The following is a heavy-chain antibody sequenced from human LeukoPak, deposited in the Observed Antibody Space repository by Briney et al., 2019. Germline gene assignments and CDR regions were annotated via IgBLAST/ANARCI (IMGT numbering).Heavy chain of an antibody. V-gene: IGHV3-9*01. J-gene: IGHJ4*02. CDR1: GFTFDDYA. D-gene: IGHD1-26*01. CDR2: ISWNSGSI. Sequence: PGRSLRLSCAASGFTFDDYAMHWVRQAPGKGLEWVSGISWNSGSIGYADSVKGRFTISRDNAKNSLYLQMNSLRAEDTAVYYCARDTRRDDGSRDFDYWGQGTLVTVSS. CDR3: ARDTRRDDGSRDFDY.